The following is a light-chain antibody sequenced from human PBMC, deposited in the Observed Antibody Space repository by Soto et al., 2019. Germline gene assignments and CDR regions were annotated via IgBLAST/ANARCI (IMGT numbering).Light chain of an antibody. CDR3: SSRATNAGGDNWV. V-gene: IGLV2-8*01. J-gene: IGLJ3*02. Sequence: QSALTQPPSASGSPGQSVTISCTGTSSDVGGYNFVSWYQQHPGKSPKLMIYDVSKRPSGVPDRFSGSKSGNTASLTVSGLQAEDEADYYCSSRATNAGGDNWVFGGGTQLTVL. CDR1: SSDVGGYNF. CDR2: DVS.